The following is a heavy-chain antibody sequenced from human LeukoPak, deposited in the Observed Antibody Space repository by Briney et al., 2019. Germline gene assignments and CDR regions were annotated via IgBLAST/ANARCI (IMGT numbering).Heavy chain of an antibody. CDR3: ARGSGMLGLIQAY. CDR1: GGSISSSAYH. D-gene: IGHD3-10*02. Sequence: PSETLSLTCSVSGGSISSSAYHWTWIRQPPGKGLEWIGQINHSGGTNYNPSLKSRVTISIDTSKNQFSLRLTSVTAADTAVYYCARGSGMLGLIQAYWGQGTLVTVSP. V-gene: IGHV4-39*07. J-gene: IGHJ4*02. CDR2: INHSGGT.